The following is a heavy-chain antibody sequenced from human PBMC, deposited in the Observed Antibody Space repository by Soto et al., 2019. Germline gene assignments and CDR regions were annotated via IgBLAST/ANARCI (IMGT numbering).Heavy chain of an antibody. D-gene: IGHD3-22*01. V-gene: IGHV4-39*01. CDR3: ARLAYYYDSSGYSDY. CDR1: GGSISSSSYY. CDR2: IYYSGST. Sequence: SETLSLTCTVSGGSISSSSYYWGWIRQPPGKGLEWIGSIYYSGSTYYNPSLKSRVTISVDTSKNQFSLKLSSVTAADTAVYYCARLAYYYDSSGYSDYWGQGTLVTVSS. J-gene: IGHJ4*02.